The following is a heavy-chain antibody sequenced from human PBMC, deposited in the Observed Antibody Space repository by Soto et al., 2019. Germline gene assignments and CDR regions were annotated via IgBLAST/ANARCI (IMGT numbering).Heavy chain of an antibody. CDR1: GFTFSSYW. CDR2: IKQDGSEK. CDR3: ARDGSGVGALPRDDAFDI. V-gene: IGHV3-7*03. Sequence: EVQLVESGGGLVQPGGSLRLSCAASGFTFSSYWMSWVRQAPGKGLEWVANIKQDGSEKYYVDSVKGRFTISRDNAKNSLYLQMNSLRAEDTAVYYCARDGSGVGALPRDDAFDIWGQGTMVTVSS. D-gene: IGHD1-26*01. J-gene: IGHJ3*02.